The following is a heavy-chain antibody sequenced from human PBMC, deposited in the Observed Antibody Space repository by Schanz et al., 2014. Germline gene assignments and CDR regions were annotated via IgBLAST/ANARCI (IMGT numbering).Heavy chain of an antibody. Sequence: EVQLVESGGGLVQPGGSLRLSCAASGFTFSGYWMSWVRQAPGEGLVWVANIKLDGSEKYYVDSVKGRFTISRDNAKNSLYLQMNSPTAEDTAVYYCAKYGTGKGVSFEYWGQGTLVTVSS. J-gene: IGHJ4*02. CDR2: IKLDGSEK. D-gene: IGHD1-26*01. CDR3: AKYGTGKGVSFEY. V-gene: IGHV3-7*01. CDR1: GFTFSGYW.